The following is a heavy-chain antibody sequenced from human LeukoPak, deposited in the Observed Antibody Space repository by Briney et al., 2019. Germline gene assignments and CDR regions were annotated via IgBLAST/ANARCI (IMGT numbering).Heavy chain of an antibody. CDR1: GFTFSSYE. CDR3: ARDVVAAAGWARDY. Sequence: PGGSLRLSCAASGFTFSSYEMNWVRQAPGKGLEWVSYISSSGSTIYYADSVKGRFTISRDNSKNTLYLQMNSLRAEGTAVYYCARDVVAAAGWARDYWGQGTLVTVSS. D-gene: IGHD6-13*01. J-gene: IGHJ4*02. CDR2: ISSSGSTI. V-gene: IGHV3-48*03.